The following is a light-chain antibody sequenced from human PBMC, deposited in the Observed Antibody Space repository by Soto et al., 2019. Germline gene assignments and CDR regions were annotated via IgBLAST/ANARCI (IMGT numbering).Light chain of an antibody. V-gene: IGKV3-15*01. Sequence: EIVMTQSPATLSVSPGERATLSCRASQSVYSNLAWYQQKPGQAPGLLISAASTRATGIQARFSGSGSGTEFTLTISSLQSEDFAVYYCQQYNSWPLTFGGGTKVEIK. CDR3: QQYNSWPLT. CDR2: AAS. J-gene: IGKJ4*01. CDR1: QSVYSN.